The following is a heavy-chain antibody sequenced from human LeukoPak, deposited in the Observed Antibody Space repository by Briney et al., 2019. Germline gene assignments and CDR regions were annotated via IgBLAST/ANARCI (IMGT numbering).Heavy chain of an antibody. CDR1: GFTFRIYA. Sequence: GGSLRLSCAASGFTFRIYAMSWVRQAPGRGLVWVSRIDEYGTTINYADSVKGRFTISRNNAGDTLFLQMNSLRAEDTGVYYCATDLSGRQDYWGQGTLVTVSS. V-gene: IGHV3-74*01. D-gene: IGHD5-12*01. CDR2: IDEYGTTI. CDR3: ATDLSGRQDY. J-gene: IGHJ4*02.